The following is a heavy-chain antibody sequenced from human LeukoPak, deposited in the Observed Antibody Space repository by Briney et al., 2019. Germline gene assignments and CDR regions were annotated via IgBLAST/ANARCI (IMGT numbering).Heavy chain of an antibody. D-gene: IGHD2-21*01. CDR2: ISHDGSVT. CDR1: EFPFDTYV. V-gene: IGHV3-74*01. Sequence: GGSLRLSCAASEFPFDTYVMHWVRQVPGKGLVWVSRISHDGSVTSHADSVKGRFTISRDNAKNTLYLQMNSLRVEDTAVYYCARDRDFILFDYWGQGALVTVSS. CDR3: ARDRDFILFDY. J-gene: IGHJ4*02.